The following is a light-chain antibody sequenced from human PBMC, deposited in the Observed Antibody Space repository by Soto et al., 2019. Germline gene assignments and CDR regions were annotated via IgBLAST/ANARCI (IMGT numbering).Light chain of an antibody. CDR2: DVT. Sequence: QSALTQPRSVSGSPGQSVTISCTGTSSDIGGYNFVSWYQQHPGKAPKFMIYDVTKRPSGVPDRFSGSKSGNTASLTISGLQDDDEADYYCCSYVGSYTAYVFGTGTKLTLL. V-gene: IGLV2-11*01. CDR3: CSYVGSYTAYV. CDR1: SSDIGGYNF. J-gene: IGLJ1*01.